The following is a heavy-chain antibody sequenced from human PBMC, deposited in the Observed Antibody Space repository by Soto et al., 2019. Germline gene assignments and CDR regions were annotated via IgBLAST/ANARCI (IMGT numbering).Heavy chain of an antibody. CDR3: ARHARVGRLFDY. CDR1: GGSISSYY. D-gene: IGHD2-15*01. CDR2: IYYSGST. V-gene: IGHV4-59*08. Sequence: SETLSLTCTVSGGSISSYYWSWIRQPPGKGLEWIGYIYYSGSTNYNPSLKSRVTISVDTSKNQFSLKLSSVTAADTAVYYCARHARVGRLFDYWGQGTLVTVSS. J-gene: IGHJ4*02.